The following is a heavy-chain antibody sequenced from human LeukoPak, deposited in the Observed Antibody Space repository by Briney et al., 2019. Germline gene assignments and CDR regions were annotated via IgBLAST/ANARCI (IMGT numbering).Heavy chain of an antibody. CDR2: IYYSGST. CDR1: GGSISSSSYY. Sequence: SETLSLTCAVSGGSISSSSYYWGWIRQPPGNGLEWIGSIYYSGSTYYNPSLKSRVTISVDRSKDQFSLELTSVTAADTAVYYCARRTLYGDYIDYWGQGALVSVSS. D-gene: IGHD4-17*01. V-gene: IGHV4-39*07. J-gene: IGHJ4*02. CDR3: ARRTLYGDYIDY.